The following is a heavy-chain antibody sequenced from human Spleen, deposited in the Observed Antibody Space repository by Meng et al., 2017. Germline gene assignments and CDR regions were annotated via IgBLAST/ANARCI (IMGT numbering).Heavy chain of an antibody. J-gene: IGHJ4*02. CDR2: IGKSSTYI. D-gene: IGHD3-22*01. CDR3: ARDAGNDNNGYYLYYFDY. V-gene: IGHV3-21*01. Sequence: EVQLVESGGGLVKPWGSLRLSCAASGFTFSSYTMNWVRQAPGKGLEWVSSIGKSSTYIYYADSVKGRFTISRDNAKNSLYLQMNSLRAEDTAVYYCARDAGNDNNGYYLYYFDYWGQGTLVTVSS. CDR1: GFTFSSYT.